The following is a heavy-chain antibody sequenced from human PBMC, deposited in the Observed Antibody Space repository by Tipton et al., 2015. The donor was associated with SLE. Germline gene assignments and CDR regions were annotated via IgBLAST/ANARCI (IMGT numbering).Heavy chain of an antibody. CDR2: IYHSGST. V-gene: IGHV4-38-2*01. J-gene: IGHJ4*02. CDR3: ARGSTIFGVVI. CDR1: GYSISSGYY. Sequence: TLSLTCAVSGYSISSGYYWGWIRQPPGKGLAWIGSIYHSGSTYYNPPLKSRVTISVDTSKNQFSLKLSSVTAADTAVYYCARGSTIFGVVIWGQGTLVTVSS. D-gene: IGHD3-3*01.